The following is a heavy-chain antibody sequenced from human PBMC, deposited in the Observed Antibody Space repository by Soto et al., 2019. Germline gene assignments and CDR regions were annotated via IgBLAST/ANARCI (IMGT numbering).Heavy chain of an antibody. CDR3: AGDYPSGGYGFDY. V-gene: IGHV4-59*01. CDR2: IYHSGST. J-gene: IGHJ4*02. Sequence: SWVRQTPGKGLEWIGYIYHSGSTTYNPSLKSRVTISVDTSKNQFSLKLSSLTAADTAVYYCAGDYPSGGYGFDYWGPVSPVPVSP. D-gene: IGHD3-10*01.